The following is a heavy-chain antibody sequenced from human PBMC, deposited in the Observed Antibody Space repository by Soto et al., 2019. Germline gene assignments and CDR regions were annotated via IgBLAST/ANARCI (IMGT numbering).Heavy chain of an antibody. CDR1: GYAFTGYY. J-gene: IGHJ4*02. Sequence: ASVKVSCKASGYAFTGYYMRWVRQAPGQGLEWMGCINPKSGATNQAQKFQGRVTMTRGTSISTAYMELSRLRSDDTAVYYRATFHTRLHWGLGTLVTVSS. CDR3: ATFHTRLH. CDR2: INPKSGAT. V-gene: IGHV1-2*02. D-gene: IGHD6-25*01.